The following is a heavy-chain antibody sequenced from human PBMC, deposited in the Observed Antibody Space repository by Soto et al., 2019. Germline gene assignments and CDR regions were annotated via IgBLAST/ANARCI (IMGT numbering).Heavy chain of an antibody. Sequence: GGSLRLSCAASGFTFSSYAMSWVRQAPGKGLEWVSAISGSGGSTYYADSVKGRFTISRDNSKNTLYLQMNSLRAEDTAVYYCAKQYGSGSHYYYYYYMDVWGKGTTVTVSS. CDR3: AKQYGSGSHYYYYYYMDV. V-gene: IGHV3-23*01. CDR1: GFTFSSYA. D-gene: IGHD3-10*01. CDR2: ISGSGGST. J-gene: IGHJ6*03.